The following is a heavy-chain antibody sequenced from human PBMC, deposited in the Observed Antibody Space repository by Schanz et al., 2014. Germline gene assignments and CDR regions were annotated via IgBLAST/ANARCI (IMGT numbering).Heavy chain of an antibody. D-gene: IGHD4-4*01. CDR1: GGSIRGYY. CDR2: VHSSGST. Sequence: QVQLQESGPGLVKPSETLSLTCTVSGGSIRGYYCSWIRQPPGKGLEWIGYVHSSGSTNYNSSLKSRVTISEHPSKNQCSLKLSSVPAADTAVYYCARHLPGGYNNHGWFDPWGQGTLVTVSS. J-gene: IGHJ5*02. V-gene: IGHV4-59*08. CDR3: ARHLPGGYNNHGWFDP.